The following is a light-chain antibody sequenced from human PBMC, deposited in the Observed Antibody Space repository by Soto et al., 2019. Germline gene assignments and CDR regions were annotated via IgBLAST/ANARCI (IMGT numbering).Light chain of an antibody. Sequence: DVQMIQSPSSLSASVGDTVTVTCRASQTISGWLAWYQQRPGKAPNLLIFDASTLESGVPSRFSGSGSGTTLTLTISSLQSDDFDTYYCLQYNGYYRTFGQGTKVDIK. J-gene: IGKJ1*01. CDR3: LQYNGYYRT. V-gene: IGKV1-5*01. CDR2: DAS. CDR1: QTISGW.